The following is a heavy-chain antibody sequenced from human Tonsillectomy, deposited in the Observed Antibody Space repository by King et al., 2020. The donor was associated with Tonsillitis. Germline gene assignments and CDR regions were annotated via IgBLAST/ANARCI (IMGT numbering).Heavy chain of an antibody. J-gene: IGHJ4*02. CDR3: AKGRYYGSTSSRSSFDY. D-gene: IGHD3-10*01. CDR2: ISGSGDIT. Sequence: GQLVQSGGGLVQPGGSLRLSCAASGFTFNNYIMSWVRQAPGKGLEWVSLISGSGDITYYPDSVKGRFTISRDNSKNTLYLQMNSLRAEDTAVYSCAKGRYYGSTSSRSSFDYWGQGTLVTVSS. CDR1: GFTFNNYI. V-gene: IGHV3-23*04.